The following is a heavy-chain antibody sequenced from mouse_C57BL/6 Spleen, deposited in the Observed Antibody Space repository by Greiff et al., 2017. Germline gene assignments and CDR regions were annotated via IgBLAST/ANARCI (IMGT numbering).Heavy chain of an antibody. Sequence: QVHVKQSGAELARPGASVKMSCKASGYTFTSYTMHWVKQRPGQGLEWIGYINPSSGYTKYNQKFKDKATLTADKSSSTAYMQLSSLTSEDSAVYYCARGDSSGYVSCAMDYWGQGTSVTVSS. CDR3: ARGDSSGYVSCAMDY. J-gene: IGHJ4*01. CDR1: GYTFTSYT. D-gene: IGHD3-2*02. CDR2: INPSSGYT. V-gene: IGHV1-4*01.